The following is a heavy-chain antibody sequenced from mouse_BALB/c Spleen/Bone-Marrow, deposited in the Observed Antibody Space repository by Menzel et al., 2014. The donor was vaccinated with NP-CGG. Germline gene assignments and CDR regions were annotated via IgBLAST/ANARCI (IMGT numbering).Heavy chain of an antibody. CDR1: GYTFTGYW. CDR2: LNPSNRRS. D-gene: IGHD1-1*01. J-gene: IGHJ4*01. CDR3: ARVMYGSSDIVDF. Sequence: QVQLQQPGAELVKPGASVTLSCKASGYTFTGYWMHWVLQRPGQGLEWLGELNPSNRRSNDSEKFKSMAALTVDKAVSTAYIQRSGQTSEDSAVCYCARVMYGSSDIVDFWRQGTSVTVSS. V-gene: IGHV1S81*02.